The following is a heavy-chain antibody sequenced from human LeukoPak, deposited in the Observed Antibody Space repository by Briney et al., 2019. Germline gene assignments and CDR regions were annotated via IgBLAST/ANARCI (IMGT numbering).Heavy chain of an antibody. D-gene: IGHD2-2*01. CDR3: ARVKVDAFDY. J-gene: IGHJ4*02. CDR2: IYSGGST. V-gene: IGHV3-53*01. CDR1: GFTFSSYG. Sequence: PGGTLRLSCAASGFTFSSYGMSWVRQAPGKGLEWVSVIYSGGSTYYADSVKGRFTISRDNSKNTLYLQMNSLRAEDTAVYYCARVKVDAFDYWGQGTLVTVSS.